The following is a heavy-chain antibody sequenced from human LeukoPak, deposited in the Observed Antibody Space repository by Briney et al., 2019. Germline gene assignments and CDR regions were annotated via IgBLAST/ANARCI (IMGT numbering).Heavy chain of an antibody. J-gene: IGHJ4*02. D-gene: IGHD7-27*01. Sequence: PSETLSLTCNVSGASVSSTNYFWGWIRQTPGKGLEWIGTMSYSGSIYYQPSLRSRVTISADTSKNQLSPRLSSVTAADTAVYYCVAEVEAADSPLGHLNFDSWGQGILASVSS. CDR3: VAEVEAADSPLGHLNFDS. CDR2: MSYSGSI. V-gene: IGHV4-39*01. CDR1: GASVSSTNYF.